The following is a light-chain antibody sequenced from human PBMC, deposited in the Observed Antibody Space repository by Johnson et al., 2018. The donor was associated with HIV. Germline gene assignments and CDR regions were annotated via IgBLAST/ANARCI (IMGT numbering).Light chain of an antibody. V-gene: IGLV1-51*01. J-gene: IGLJ1*01. CDR2: DNN. Sequence: QSVLTQPPSVSAAPGQKVTISCSGSSSNIGNNYVSWYQQLPETALKLLIYDNNKRPSGIPDRFSGSKSGTSATLGITGLQTGDEADYYCGTWDSSLSGVFGTGTKVTVL. CDR1: SSNIGNNY. CDR3: GTWDSSLSGV.